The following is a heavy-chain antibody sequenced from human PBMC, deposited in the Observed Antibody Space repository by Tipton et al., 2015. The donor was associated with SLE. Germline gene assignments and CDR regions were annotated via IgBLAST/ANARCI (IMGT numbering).Heavy chain of an antibody. D-gene: IGHD4-17*01. J-gene: IGHJ2*01. CDR2: ITSGGNTK. CDR1: GFTFSTYE. Sequence: GSLRLSCAVSGFTFSTYEMNWVRQAPGKGLEWISHITSGGNTKYYADSVKGRVTISRDNAKNSLFLQIDSLRADDTAVYYCARAGDYGRFWYFDIWGRGTLVTVSS. CDR3: ARAGDYGRFWYFDI. V-gene: IGHV3-48*03.